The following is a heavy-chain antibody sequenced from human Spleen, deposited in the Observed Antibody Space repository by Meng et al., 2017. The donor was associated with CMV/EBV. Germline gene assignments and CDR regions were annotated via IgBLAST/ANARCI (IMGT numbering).Heavy chain of an antibody. V-gene: IGHV3-48*03. J-gene: IGHJ4*02. D-gene: IGHD1-26*01. CDR3: ARDLLYSGSSFDY. CDR2: ISSSGSPI. Sequence: GGSLRLSCAASGFTFRSYEMNWVRQAPGKGLEWVSYISSSGSPIYYADSVKGRFTISRDNAKNSLYLQMNSLRAEDTAVYYCARDLLYSGSSFDYWGQGTLVTVSS. CDR1: GFTFRSYE.